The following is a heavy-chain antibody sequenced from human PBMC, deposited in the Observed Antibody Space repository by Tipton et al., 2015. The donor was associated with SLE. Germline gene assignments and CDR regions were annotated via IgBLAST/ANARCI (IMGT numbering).Heavy chain of an antibody. V-gene: IGHV4-59*01. CDR3: ARGNPSLFDY. J-gene: IGHJ4*02. CDR1: GGSISSYS. CDR2: IYYSGST. Sequence: TLSLTCTVSGGSISSYSWSWIRQPPGKGLEWIGYIYYSGSTNYNPSLKSRVTISVDTSKNQFSLKLSSVTAADTAVYYCARGNPSLFDYWGQGTLVTVSS. D-gene: IGHD1-14*01.